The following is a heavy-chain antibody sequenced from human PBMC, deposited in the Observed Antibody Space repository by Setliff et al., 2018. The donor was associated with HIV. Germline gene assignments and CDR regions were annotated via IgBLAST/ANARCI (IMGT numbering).Heavy chain of an antibody. CDR1: GYTFTSNF. CDR3: ARDVDHMMDV. Sequence: ASVKVSCKASGYTFTSNFIHWVRQAPGQGLEWVGIINPSDGVTDYSEKFQGRVTVTSDTSTSTVSMDLSSLRSDDTAIYYCARDVDHMMDVWGQGTTVTVSS. CDR2: INPSDGVT. V-gene: IGHV1-46*01. J-gene: IGHJ6*02.